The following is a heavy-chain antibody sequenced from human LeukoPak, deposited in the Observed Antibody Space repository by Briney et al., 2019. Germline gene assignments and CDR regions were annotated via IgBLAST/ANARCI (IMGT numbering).Heavy chain of an antibody. D-gene: IGHD1-26*01. J-gene: IGHJ6*02. CDR3: ARVPRGGGSSKTVYYGMDV. CDR2: IYYSGST. CDR1: GGSISSGGYY. V-gene: IGHV4-31*03. Sequence: PSQTLSLTCTVSGGSISSGGYYWSWIRQHPGKGLEWIGYIYYSGSTYYNPSLKSRVTISVDTSKNQFSLKLSSVTAADTAVYYCARVPRGGGSSKTVYYGMDVWGQGTTVTVSS.